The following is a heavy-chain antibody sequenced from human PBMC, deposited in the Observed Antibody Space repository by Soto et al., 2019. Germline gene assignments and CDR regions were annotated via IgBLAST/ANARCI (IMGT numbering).Heavy chain of an antibody. CDR3: ARGYSGYEN. Sequence: EVHLLESGGGLVQPGGSLRLSCAASGFTFNSYAMSWVRQAPGKGLQWVSTISGSGGTTYYADSVKGRFSISRDNSKNTVNLQMSSLRAEDTAVYYCARGYSGYENWGQGTLVTVSS. CDR2: ISGSGGTT. CDR1: GFTFNSYA. V-gene: IGHV3-23*01. D-gene: IGHD5-12*01. J-gene: IGHJ4*02.